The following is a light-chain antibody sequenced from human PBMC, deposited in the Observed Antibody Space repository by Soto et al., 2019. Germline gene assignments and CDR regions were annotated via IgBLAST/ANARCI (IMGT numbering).Light chain of an antibody. CDR3: LQHNTYPWT. CDR2: DAS. Sequence: DIQVTQSPSSLSASVGDRVIITCRASQGISSAFSWYQQKPGQAPTLLIYDASTLHSGVPSRFSGSGSGTEFTLTISSLQPEDFATYYCLQHNTYPWTFGQGTKVDIK. CDR1: QGISSA. J-gene: IGKJ1*01. V-gene: IGKV1-17*01.